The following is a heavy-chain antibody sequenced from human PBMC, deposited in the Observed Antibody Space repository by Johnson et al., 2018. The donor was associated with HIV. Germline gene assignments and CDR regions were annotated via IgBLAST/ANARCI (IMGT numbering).Heavy chain of an antibody. CDR3: ARDRAWNYEGAFDI. D-gene: IGHD1-7*01. Sequence: QMLLVESGGGLVQPGGSLRLSCAASGFTFSSYAMHWVRQAPGKGLEWVAVISYDGSNKYYADSVKGRFTISRDNSKNTLYLQMNSLRAEDTAVYYCARDRAWNYEGAFDIWGQGTMVTVSS. CDR2: ISYDGSNK. J-gene: IGHJ3*02. V-gene: IGHV3-30*14. CDR1: GFTFSSYA.